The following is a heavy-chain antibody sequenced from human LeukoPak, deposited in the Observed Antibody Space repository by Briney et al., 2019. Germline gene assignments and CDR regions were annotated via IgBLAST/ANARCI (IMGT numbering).Heavy chain of an antibody. CDR1: GGTFSSYA. J-gene: IGHJ1*01. CDR2: IIPILGIA. CDR3: ARAGRGYCSGGSCPSPEYFQH. V-gene: IGHV1-69*04. D-gene: IGHD2-15*01. Sequence: GASVKVSCKASGGTFSSYAISWVRQAPGQGLEWMGRIIPILGIANYAQKSQGRVTITADKSTSTAYTKLSSLRSEDTAVYYCARAGRGYCSGGSCPSPEYFQHWGQGTLVTVSS.